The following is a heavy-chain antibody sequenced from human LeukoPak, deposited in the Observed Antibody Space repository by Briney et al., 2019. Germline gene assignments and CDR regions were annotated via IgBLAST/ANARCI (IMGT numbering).Heavy chain of an antibody. Sequence: GGSLRLSCAASGFTFSSYAMSWVRQAPGKGLEWVSAISGSGGSTYYADSVEGRFTISRDNSKNTLYLQMNSLRAEDTAVYYCAKDSLGAVPALDWFDPWGQGTLVTVSS. J-gene: IGHJ5*02. CDR2: ISGSGGST. CDR3: AKDSLGAVPALDWFDP. CDR1: GFTFSSYA. D-gene: IGHD2-2*01. V-gene: IGHV3-23*01.